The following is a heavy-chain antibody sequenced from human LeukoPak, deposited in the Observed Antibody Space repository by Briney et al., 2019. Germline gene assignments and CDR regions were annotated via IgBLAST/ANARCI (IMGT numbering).Heavy chain of an antibody. J-gene: IGHJ4*02. Sequence: GGSLRLSCAASGFTFSDYYMSWIRQAPGKGLERVSYISSTSSYTNYADSVKGRFTISRDNAKNSLHLQMNSLRAEDTAVYYCARSYGWLPGGMWGQGTLVTVSS. CDR3: ARSYGWLPGGM. CDR2: ISSTSSYT. V-gene: IGHV3-11*03. CDR1: GFTFSDYY. D-gene: IGHD5-12*01.